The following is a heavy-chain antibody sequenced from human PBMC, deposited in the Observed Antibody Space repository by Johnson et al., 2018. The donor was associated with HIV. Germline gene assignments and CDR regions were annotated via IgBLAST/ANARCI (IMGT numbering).Heavy chain of an antibody. CDR3: AKDGGKWSYSFDV. D-gene: IGHD2-8*01. V-gene: IGHV3-30*02. CDR2: IQYDGSDK. J-gene: IGHJ3*01. Sequence: FSSYGMHWVRQAPGKGLEWVSFIQYDGSDKSYADSVEGRFTISRDNSKNTLYLQMNNLRTEDTGLYYCAKDGGKWSYSFDVWGQGTMVSVSS. CDR1: FSSYG.